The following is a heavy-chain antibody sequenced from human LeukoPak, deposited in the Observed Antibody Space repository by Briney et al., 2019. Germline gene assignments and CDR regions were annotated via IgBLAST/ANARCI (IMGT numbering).Heavy chain of an antibody. J-gene: IGHJ4*02. CDR2: IYYTGST. CDR3: ARRLTEYFDY. CDR1: GASISSYY. Sequence: SETLSLTCTVSGASISSYYWSWIRQPPGKGLEWIGYIYYTGSTNYNPSLKSRVTISVDTSKNQFSLKLTSVTAADTAVYYCARRLTEYFDYWGQGILVTVSS. D-gene: IGHD2/OR15-2a*01. V-gene: IGHV4-59*08.